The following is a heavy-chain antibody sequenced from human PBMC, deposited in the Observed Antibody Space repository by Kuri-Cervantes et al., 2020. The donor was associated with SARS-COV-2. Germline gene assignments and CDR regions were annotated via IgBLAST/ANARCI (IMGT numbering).Heavy chain of an antibody. CDR3: ARLPCGTIFGSGGSCYSSTNYYYYGMDV. J-gene: IGHJ6*02. D-gene: IGHD2-15*01. Sequence: KVSCKGSGYSFTSYWIGWVRQMPGKGLEWMGIIYPGDSDTRYSPSFQGRVTISADKSISTAYLQWSSLKASDTAMYYCARLPCGTIFGSGGSCYSSTNYYYYGMDVWGQGTTVTVSS. CDR2: IYPGDSDT. CDR1: GYSFTSYW. V-gene: IGHV5-51*01.